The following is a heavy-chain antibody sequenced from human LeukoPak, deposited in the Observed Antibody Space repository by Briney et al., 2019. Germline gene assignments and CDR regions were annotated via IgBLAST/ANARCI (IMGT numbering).Heavy chain of an antibody. D-gene: IGHD1-26*01. CDR1: GFTFDDYG. CDR2: INWNDGRT. J-gene: IGHJ6*03. CDR3: ARGSPRSGSYYYYYYYLDV. Sequence: PGGSLRLSCVASGFTFDDYGVSWVRQAPGKGLEWVPGINWNDGRTGYADSVKGRFTISRDNAKKSLYLQMNSLRVEDTALYYCARGSPRSGSYYYYYYYLDVWGKGTTVTVSS. V-gene: IGHV3-20*04.